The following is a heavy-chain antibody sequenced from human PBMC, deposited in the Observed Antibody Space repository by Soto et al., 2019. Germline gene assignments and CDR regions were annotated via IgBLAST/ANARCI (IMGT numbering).Heavy chain of an antibody. Sequence: RSETLSLTCTVSGGSISSSSYYWGWIRQPPGKGLEWIGSIYYSGSTYYNPSLKSRVTISVDTSKNQFSLKLSSVTAADTAVYYCARHGGSYIWHNWFDPWGKGTLVTVSS. D-gene: IGHD1-26*01. CDR1: GGSISSSSYY. V-gene: IGHV4-39*01. CDR2: IYYSGST. J-gene: IGHJ5*02. CDR3: ARHGGSYIWHNWFDP.